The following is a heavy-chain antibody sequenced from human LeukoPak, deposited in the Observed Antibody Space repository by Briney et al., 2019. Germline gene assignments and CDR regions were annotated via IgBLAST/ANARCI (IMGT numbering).Heavy chain of an antibody. J-gene: IGHJ4*02. CDR3: ARDSAGSAWYSPHDH. Sequence: PGGSLRLSCAASGFTFSSYWMHWVRQAPGQGLLGVSRINSVGSSTTYADSVKGRFTISRDNAKNTLYLQMNSLRPEDTAVYYCARDSAGSAWYSPHDHWGQGTLVTVSS. CDR2: INSVGSST. CDR1: GFTFSSYW. D-gene: IGHD6-13*01. V-gene: IGHV3-74*01.